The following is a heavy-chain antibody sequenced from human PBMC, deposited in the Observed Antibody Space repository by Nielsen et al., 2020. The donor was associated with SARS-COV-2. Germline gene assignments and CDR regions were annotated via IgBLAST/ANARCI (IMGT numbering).Heavy chain of an antibody. CDR2: ISRYNGNT. V-gene: IGHV1-18*01. J-gene: IGHJ3*02. CDR3: ARAPEGSSGWYDGAFDI. Sequence: ASVKVSCKASGYMFTNYGISWVRQAPGQGLEWMGWISRYNGNTNYAQKLQGRVTMTTDTSTRIVYMELRSLRSDDTAVYYCARAPEGSSGWYDGAFDIWGQGTMVTVSS. CDR1: GYMFTNYG. D-gene: IGHD6-19*01.